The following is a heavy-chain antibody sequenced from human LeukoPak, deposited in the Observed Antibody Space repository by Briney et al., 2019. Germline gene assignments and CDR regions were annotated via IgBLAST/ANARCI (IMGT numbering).Heavy chain of an antibody. CDR1: GGTFSSYA. CDR3: ASHSSGYYLYAFDI. D-gene: IGHD3-22*01. J-gene: IGHJ3*02. CDR2: IIPILGIA. Sequence: ASVKVSCKASGGTFSSYAISWVRQAPGQGLEWMGRIIPILGIANYAQKFQGRVTITADKSTSTAYMELSSLRSEDTAVYYCASHSSGYYLYAFDIWGQGTMVTVSS. V-gene: IGHV1-69*04.